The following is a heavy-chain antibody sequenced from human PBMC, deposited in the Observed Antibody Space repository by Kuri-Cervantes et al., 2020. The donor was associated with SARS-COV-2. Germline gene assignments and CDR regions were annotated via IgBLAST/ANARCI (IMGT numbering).Heavy chain of an antibody. D-gene: IGHD4-23*01. Sequence: SETLSLTCTVSGGSINNYNYYWAWIRQPPGKGLEWIGHVFHSWSPFYNPSLQGRLTISADVYKNQFSLVVRSATATDTAVYYCARLARWSDLHWFDPWGRGTLVTVSS. CDR3: ARLARWSDLHWFDP. V-gene: IGHV4-39*01. J-gene: IGHJ5*02. CDR2: VFHSWSP. CDR1: GGSINNYNYY.